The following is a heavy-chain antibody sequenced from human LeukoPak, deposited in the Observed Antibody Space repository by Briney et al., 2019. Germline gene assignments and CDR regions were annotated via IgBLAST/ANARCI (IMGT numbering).Heavy chain of an antibody. V-gene: IGHV3-21*06. CDR2: ISSSSSSI. J-gene: IGHJ3*02. CDR1: GFTFSSYS. CDR3: AREKGRWLHRGDAFDI. D-gene: IGHD5-24*01. Sequence: GGSLRLSCAASGFTFSSYSMNWVRQAPGKGLEWVSSISSSSSSIYYADSVKGRFTISRDNAKNSLYLQMNRLRAEDTVVYYCAREKGRWLHRGDAFDIWGQGKMVTVSS.